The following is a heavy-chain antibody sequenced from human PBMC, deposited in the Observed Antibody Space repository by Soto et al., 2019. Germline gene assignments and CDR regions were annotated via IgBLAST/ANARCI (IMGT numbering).Heavy chain of an antibody. V-gene: IGHV3-74*01. CDR3: ARGSSGMDV. J-gene: IGHJ6*02. CDR1: GFTFSGYW. Sequence: EVQLVESGGGLVQPGGSLRISCAASGFTFSGYWMHWVRQAPGKGLVWVSRIKSDGSSKNYADSVKGRFTMSRDNAKNTLYLQMNSLRAEDTAVYYCARGSSGMDVWSQGTTVTVYS. CDR2: IKSDGSSK. D-gene: IGHD6-6*01.